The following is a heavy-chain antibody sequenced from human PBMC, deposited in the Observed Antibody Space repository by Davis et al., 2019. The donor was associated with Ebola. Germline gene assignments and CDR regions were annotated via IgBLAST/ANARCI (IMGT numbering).Heavy chain of an antibody. CDR3: ARVPSGPHGV. CDR2: ITPIFGTV. CDR1: GGTFSNYA. D-gene: IGHD2-15*01. J-gene: IGHJ4*02. Sequence: AASVKVSCKASGGTFSNYAISWVRQAPGQGLQWTGGITPIFGTVLYAQNFQGRVTITADESTRTAYMELTSLGLEDTAVYYCARVPSGPHGVWGQGTLVTVSS. V-gene: IGHV1-69*13.